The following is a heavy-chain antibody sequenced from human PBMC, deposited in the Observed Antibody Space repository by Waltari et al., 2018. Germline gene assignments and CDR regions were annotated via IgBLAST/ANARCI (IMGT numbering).Heavy chain of an antibody. Sequence: EVHLEESGGALVKPGGPSDSPAASGFTFSYAWMNWVRHAPGKGLEWVGHVKSESDAGTTNYAAPVKGRFTISRDDSKNKLYLQMSSLKTEDTAVYYCTTGGWFNWDRYYFDYWGRGTLVTVSS. D-gene: IGHD1-1*01. V-gene: IGHV3-15*02. CDR2: VKSESDAGTT. CDR1: GFTFSYAW. CDR3: TTGGWFNWDRYYFDY. J-gene: IGHJ4*02.